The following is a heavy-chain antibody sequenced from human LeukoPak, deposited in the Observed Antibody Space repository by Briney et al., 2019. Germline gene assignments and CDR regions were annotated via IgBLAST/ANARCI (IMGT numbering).Heavy chain of an antibody. CDR2: INSDGKIT. CDR1: AFTLTTYW. J-gene: IGHJ3*02. Sequence: GGSLRLSCAASAFTLTTYWMHWVRQAPGKGLVWVSRINSDGKITTYADSVKGRLTISGDYAKNTLYLQMNSLRAEDTAVYYCGRDSGHDAFDIWGQGTTVTVSS. CDR3: GRDSGHDAFDI. V-gene: IGHV3-74*01.